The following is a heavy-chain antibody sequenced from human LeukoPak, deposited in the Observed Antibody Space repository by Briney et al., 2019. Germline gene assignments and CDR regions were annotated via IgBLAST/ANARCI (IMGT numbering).Heavy chain of an antibody. V-gene: IGHV4-39*07. CDR2: IYHSGST. CDR1: GGSISSSSYY. CDR3: ARLDIEYSSSTTTFDI. Sequence: SETLSLTCTVSGGSISSSSYYWGWIRQPPGKGLEWIGSIYHSGSTYYNPSLKSRVTISVDTSKNQFSLKLSSVTAADTAVYYCARLDIEYSSSTTTFDIWVQGTMVTVSS. J-gene: IGHJ3*02. D-gene: IGHD6-6*01.